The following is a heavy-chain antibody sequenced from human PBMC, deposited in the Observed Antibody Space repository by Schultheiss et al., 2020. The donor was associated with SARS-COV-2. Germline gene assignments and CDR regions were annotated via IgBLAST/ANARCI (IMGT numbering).Heavy chain of an antibody. D-gene: IGHD3-22*01. CDR3: ARGTYYYVSSGYYSTPMYYYYGMDV. Sequence: SQTLSLTCTVSGGSISGYYWNWIRQPPGKGLEWIGYIYHSGSAYYNPSLKSRVTMSIERSANQFSLRLNSVIAADTAVYYCARGTYYYVSSGYYSTPMYYYYGMDVWGQGTTVTVSS. J-gene: IGHJ6*02. CDR1: GGSISGYY. CDR2: IYHSGSA. V-gene: IGHV4-59*04.